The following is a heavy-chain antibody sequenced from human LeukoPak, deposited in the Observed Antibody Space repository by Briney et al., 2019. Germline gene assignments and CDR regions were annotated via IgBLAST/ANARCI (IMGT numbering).Heavy chain of an antibody. J-gene: IGHJ4*02. CDR3: ASPAYGDYALFDY. CDR2: IKQDGSEK. Sequence: GGSLRLSCAASGFTFSSYSMNWVRQAPGKGLEWVANIKQDGSEKYYVDSVKGRFTISRDNVKNSLYLQMNSLRAEGTAVYYCASPAYGDYALFDYWGQGTLVTVSS. D-gene: IGHD4-17*01. CDR1: GFTFSSYS. V-gene: IGHV3-7*01.